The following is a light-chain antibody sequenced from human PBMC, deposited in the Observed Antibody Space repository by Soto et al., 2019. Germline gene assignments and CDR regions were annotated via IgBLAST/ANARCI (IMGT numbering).Light chain of an antibody. Sequence: QSVLTQPPSVSGAPGQRVTISCTGSSSNIGAGYDVHWYQQLPGTAPKLLIHDNTNRPSGVPDRFSGSRSGTSASLAITGLQAEDEADYYCQSYDSSLGGSRVFGTGTKLTV. V-gene: IGLV1-40*01. CDR1: SSNIGAGYD. CDR2: DNT. CDR3: QSYDSSLGGSRV. J-gene: IGLJ1*01.